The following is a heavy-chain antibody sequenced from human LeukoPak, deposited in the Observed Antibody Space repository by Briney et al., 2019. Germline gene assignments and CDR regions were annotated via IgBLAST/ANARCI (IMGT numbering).Heavy chain of an antibody. CDR1: GFTFSSYA. CDR2: ISYDGSNK. V-gene: IGHV3-30-3*01. CDR3: ARGRWTYYDFWSGYYFGDY. J-gene: IGHJ4*02. Sequence: GGSLRLSCAASGFTFSSYAMHWVRQAPGKGLEWVAVISYDGSNKYYADSVKGRFTISRDNSENTLYPQMNSLRAEDTAVYYCARGRWTYYDFWSGYYFGDYWGQGTLVTVSS. D-gene: IGHD3-3*01.